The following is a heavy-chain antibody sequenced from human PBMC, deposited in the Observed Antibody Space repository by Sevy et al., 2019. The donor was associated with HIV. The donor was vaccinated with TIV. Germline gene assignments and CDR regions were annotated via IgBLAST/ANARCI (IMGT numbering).Heavy chain of an antibody. CDR1: GFTFSSYS. Sequence: GGSLRLSCAASGFTFSSYSMNWVRQAPGKGLEWVSSISSSSSNIYYAHSVKGRFTISRDNAKNSLYLQMNSLRAEDTAVYYCARDKVRSIAARPNWFDPWGQGTLVTVSS. J-gene: IGHJ5*02. D-gene: IGHD6-6*01. CDR2: ISSSSSNI. V-gene: IGHV3-21*01. CDR3: ARDKVRSIAARPNWFDP.